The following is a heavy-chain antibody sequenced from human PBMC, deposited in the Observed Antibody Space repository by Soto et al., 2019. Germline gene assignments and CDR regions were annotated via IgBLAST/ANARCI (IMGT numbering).Heavy chain of an antibody. J-gene: IGHJ4*02. D-gene: IGHD3-3*01. CDR1: GYTFTSYG. CDR2: ISAYNGNT. CDR3: ARDRSDFWSGPSVDY. Sequence: QVQLVQSGAEVKKPGASEKVSCKASGYTFTSYGISWVRQAPGQGLEWMGWISAYNGNTNYAQKLQGRVTMTTDTSTSTAYMELRSLRSDDTAVYYCARDRSDFWSGPSVDYWGQGTLVTVSS. V-gene: IGHV1-18*01.